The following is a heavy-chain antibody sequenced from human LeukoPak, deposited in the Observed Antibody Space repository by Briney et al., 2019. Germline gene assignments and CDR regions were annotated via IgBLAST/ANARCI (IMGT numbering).Heavy chain of an antibody. CDR1: GFTFSSYE. J-gene: IGHJ4*02. V-gene: IGHV3-48*03. D-gene: IGHD1-1*01. Sequence: GGSLRLSCAASGFTFSSYEMNWVRQAPGKGLEWVSYISNSGNTIFYADSVKGRFTISRDNGKNSLYLQMNGLRAEDTAVYYCARVFSNPTGNDYWGQGTLVTVSS. CDR2: ISNSGNTI. CDR3: ARVFSNPTGNDY.